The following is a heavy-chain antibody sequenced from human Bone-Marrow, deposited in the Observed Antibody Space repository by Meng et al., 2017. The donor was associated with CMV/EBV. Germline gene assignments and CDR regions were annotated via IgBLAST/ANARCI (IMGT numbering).Heavy chain of an antibody. CDR3: ARFDSYVYLGAYYCDY. D-gene: IGHD5-18*01. CDR1: GYTWTSYG. Sequence: ASVKVSCKTSGYTWTSYGISWVRQAPGQGLEWMGWISANNGDTNYVQKFQGRVTMTTDTSTSTAYMELRSLRSDDTAVYYCARFDSYVYLGAYYCDYWGQGTLVTVSS. V-gene: IGHV1-18*01. CDR2: ISANNGDT. J-gene: IGHJ4*02.